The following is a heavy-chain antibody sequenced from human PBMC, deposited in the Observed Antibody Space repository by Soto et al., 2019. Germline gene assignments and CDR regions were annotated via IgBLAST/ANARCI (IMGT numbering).Heavy chain of an antibody. V-gene: IGHV4-38-2*01. Sequence: SETLSLTCAVSGDSISSGYYWAWIRQPPGKGLEWIGSIYHSGTTYYNPSLKSRVTISVDTSKNQFSLKLSSVTAAGTAVYYCARGPHHIVVVPAALVRVNYYYYGMDVWGQGTTVTVSS. CDR1: GDSISSGYY. D-gene: IGHD2-2*01. CDR3: ARGPHHIVVVPAALVRVNYYYYGMDV. J-gene: IGHJ6*02. CDR2: IYHSGTT.